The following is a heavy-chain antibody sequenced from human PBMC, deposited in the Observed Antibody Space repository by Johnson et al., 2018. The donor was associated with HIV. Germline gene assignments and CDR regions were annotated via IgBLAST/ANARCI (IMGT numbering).Heavy chain of an antibody. CDR2: ISYDGSNK. CDR1: GFTFSSYA. CDR3: ARVRGYSYGAHAFDI. J-gene: IGHJ3*02. D-gene: IGHD5-18*01. V-gene: IGHV3-30-3*01. Sequence: VESGGGVVQPGRSLRLSCAASGFTFSSYAMHWVRQAPGKGLEWVAVISYDGSNKYYADSVKGRFTISRDNSKNTLYLQMNSLRAEDTAVYYCARVRGYSYGAHAFDIWGQGTMVTVSS.